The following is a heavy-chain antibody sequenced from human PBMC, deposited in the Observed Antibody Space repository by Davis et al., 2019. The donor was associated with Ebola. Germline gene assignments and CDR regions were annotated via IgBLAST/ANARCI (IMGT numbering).Heavy chain of an antibody. CDR2: IYYSGST. CDR1: GGSISSSSYY. V-gene: IGHV4-39*01. J-gene: IGHJ4*02. Sequence: PSETLSLTCPVSGGSISSSSYYWGWLRQPPGKGLEWIGSIYYSGSTYYNPSLKSRVTISVDTSKNQFSLKLSSVAAADTAVYYCAVQGGDYGDYIDYWGQGTLVTVSS. D-gene: IGHD4-17*01. CDR3: AVQGGDYGDYIDY.